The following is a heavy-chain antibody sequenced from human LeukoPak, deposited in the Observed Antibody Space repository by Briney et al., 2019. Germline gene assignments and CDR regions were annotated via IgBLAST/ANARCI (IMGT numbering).Heavy chain of an antibody. J-gene: IGHJ4*02. CDR2: ISGSGGST. V-gene: IGHV3-23*01. Sequence: GGSLRLSCAASGVTFSSYAMSWVRQAPGKGLEWVSAISGSGGSTYYADSVKGRFTISRDNSKNTLYLQMHSLRAEDTAVYYCAKGLWELLYDYWGQGTLVTVSS. CDR1: GVTFSSYA. CDR3: AKGLWELLYDY. D-gene: IGHD1-26*01.